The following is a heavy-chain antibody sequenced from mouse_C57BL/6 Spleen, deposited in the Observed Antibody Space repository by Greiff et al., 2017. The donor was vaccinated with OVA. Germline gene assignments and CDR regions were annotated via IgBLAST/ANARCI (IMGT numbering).Heavy chain of an antibody. J-gene: IGHJ3*01. V-gene: IGHV5-4*01. CDR1: GFTFSSYA. D-gene: IGHD1-1*01. Sequence: EVHLVESGGGLVKPGGSLKLSCAASGFTFSSYAMSWVRQTPEKRLEWVATISDGGSYTYYPDNVKGRFTISRDNAKNNLYLQMSHLKSEDTAMYYCAREGPHYYGFAYWGQGTLVTVSA. CDR3: AREGPHYYGFAY. CDR2: ISDGGSYT.